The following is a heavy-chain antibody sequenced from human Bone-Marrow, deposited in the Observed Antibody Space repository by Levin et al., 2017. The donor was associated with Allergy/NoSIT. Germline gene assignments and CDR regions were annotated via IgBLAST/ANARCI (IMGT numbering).Heavy chain of an antibody. CDR1: GFTFSSYA. CDR3: ADRIRGSSWYAEYFQH. CDR2: ISGSGGRT. V-gene: IGHV3-23*01. D-gene: IGHD6-13*01. Sequence: GESLKISCAASGFTFSSYAMSWVRQAPGKGLEWVSAISGSGGRTYYADSVTGRFTISRDNSKNTLYLQMNSLRAEDTAVYYCADRIRGSSWYAEYFQHWGQGTLVTVSS. J-gene: IGHJ1*01.